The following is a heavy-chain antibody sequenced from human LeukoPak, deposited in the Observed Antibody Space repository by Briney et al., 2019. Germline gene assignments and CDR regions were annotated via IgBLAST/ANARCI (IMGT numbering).Heavy chain of an antibody. CDR3: ARDYVDYYDSSGSIY. Sequence: PGGSLRLSCAASGFTFCDYYMSWIRQAPGKGLEWVSYISSSGSTIYYADSVKGRFTISRDNAKNSLYPQMNSLRAEDTAVYYCARDYVDYYDSSGSIYWGQGTLVTVSS. D-gene: IGHD3-22*01. V-gene: IGHV3-11*04. CDR2: ISSSGSTI. CDR1: GFTFCDYY. J-gene: IGHJ4*02.